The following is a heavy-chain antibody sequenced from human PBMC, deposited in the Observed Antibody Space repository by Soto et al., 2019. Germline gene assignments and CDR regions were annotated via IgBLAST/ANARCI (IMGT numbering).Heavy chain of an antibody. CDR1: GGSISSGGYY. Sequence: QVHLQESGPGLVKPSQTLSLTCTVSGGSISSGGYYWSWLRQHPGKGLEWIGYIYYSGSTYYNPSLKSRVTISVDTSKNQFSLKLRSVTAADTAVYYCACIAAAGTMDYWGQGTLVTVSS. J-gene: IGHJ4*02. CDR2: IYYSGST. D-gene: IGHD6-13*01. CDR3: ACIAAAGTMDY. V-gene: IGHV4-31*03.